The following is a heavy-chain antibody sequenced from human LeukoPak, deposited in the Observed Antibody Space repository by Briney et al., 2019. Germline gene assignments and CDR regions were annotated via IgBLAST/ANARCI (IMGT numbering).Heavy chain of an antibody. CDR2: ISESSDTI. Sequence: GGSLRLSCAASGFTFNTYSMNSVRQAPGKGLEWVSYISESSDTIYYADSVKGRFTISRDNAKNSLYLQMDSLRAEDTALYYCARRFDYWGQGTLVTVSS. CDR1: GFTFNTYS. CDR3: ARRFDY. J-gene: IGHJ4*02. V-gene: IGHV3-48*01.